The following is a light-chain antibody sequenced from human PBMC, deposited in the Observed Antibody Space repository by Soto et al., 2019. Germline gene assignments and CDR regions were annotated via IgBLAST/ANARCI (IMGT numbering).Light chain of an antibody. J-gene: IGKJ3*01. V-gene: IGKV2-30*01. CDR1: QSLVYSDGNTY. CDR3: MQATHRPFT. Sequence: DVVMTQSPLSLPVTLGQPAPISCRSSQSLVYSDGNTYLNWFQQRPGQSPRRLIYEVSTRASRVPDRFNGSGSGNDFTLTISRVEAEDVGVYYCMQATHRPFTFGPGTKVDIK. CDR2: EVS.